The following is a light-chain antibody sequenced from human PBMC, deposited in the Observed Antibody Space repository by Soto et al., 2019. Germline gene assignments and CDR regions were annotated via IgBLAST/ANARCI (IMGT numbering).Light chain of an antibody. CDR3: QQYSDWPRT. J-gene: IGKJ2*01. Sequence: IVLTQSPATLSVSPGERATLSCRASQDLNSKLAWYQHKPGRAPRLLIYGASNRASGIPGRFSGSGSSTEFTLTIHSLQSEDFALYYCQQYSDWPRTFGQGTKLEIK. CDR2: GAS. V-gene: IGKV3-15*01. CDR1: QDLNSK.